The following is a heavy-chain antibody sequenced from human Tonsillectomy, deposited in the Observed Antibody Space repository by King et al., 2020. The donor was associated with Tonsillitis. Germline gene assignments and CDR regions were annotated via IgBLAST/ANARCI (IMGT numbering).Heavy chain of an antibody. CDR1: GITFSNYV. D-gene: IGHD2-15*01. J-gene: IGHJ4*02. Sequence: QLVQSGGGVVQPGRSLRLSCAASGITFSNYVMHWVRQAPGKGLEWVAVIWPDGSNKYYADSVEGRFTISRDNSESTLYLQMNSLRAEDTAVYYCARDSSRYCSGGSCYVSYFDYWGQGTLVTVSS. CDR3: ARDSSRYCSGGSCYVSYFDY. V-gene: IGHV3-33*01. CDR2: IWPDGSNK.